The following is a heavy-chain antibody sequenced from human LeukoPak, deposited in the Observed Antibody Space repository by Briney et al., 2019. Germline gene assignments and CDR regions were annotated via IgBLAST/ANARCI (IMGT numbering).Heavy chain of an antibody. V-gene: IGHV3-33*06. CDR3: AKDRETYEYTFDY. Sequence: GGSLRLSXAASGFSFGTYGIHWVRQTPGKGLEWVAVMWYDGSKDYYADSVKGRFTISRDTSKNTLYLQMNNLRAEDTAVYYCAKDRETYEYTFDYWGQGTLVTVSS. D-gene: IGHD6-6*01. J-gene: IGHJ4*02. CDR1: GFSFGTYG. CDR2: MWYDGSKD.